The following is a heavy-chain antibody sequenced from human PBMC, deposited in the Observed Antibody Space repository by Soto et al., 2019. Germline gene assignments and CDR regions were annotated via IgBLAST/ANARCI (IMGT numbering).Heavy chain of an antibody. V-gene: IGHV4-30-4*01. CDR1: GGSFSSGDYY. D-gene: IGHD5-18*01. J-gene: IGHJ4*02. CDR3: ASNSYGYTFYDY. CDR2: IYYSGST. Sequence: SETLSLTCTVSGGSFSSGDYYWSWIRQPPGKGLEWIGYIYYSGSTYYNPSLKSRVTISVDTSKNQFSLKLSSVTAADTAVYYCASNSYGYTFYDYWSQGALVTVSS.